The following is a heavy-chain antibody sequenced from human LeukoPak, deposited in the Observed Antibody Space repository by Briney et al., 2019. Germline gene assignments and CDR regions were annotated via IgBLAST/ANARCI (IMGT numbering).Heavy chain of an antibody. D-gene: IGHD3-10*01. CDR1: GGTFSSYA. Sequence: VASVKVSCKASGGTFSSYAISWVRQAPGQGLEWMGRIIPILGIANYAQKSQGRVTITADKSTSTAYMELSSLRSEDTAVYYCARLGSGSYYILDYWGQGTLVTVSS. J-gene: IGHJ4*02. CDR3: ARLGSGSYYILDY. CDR2: IIPILGIA. V-gene: IGHV1-69*04.